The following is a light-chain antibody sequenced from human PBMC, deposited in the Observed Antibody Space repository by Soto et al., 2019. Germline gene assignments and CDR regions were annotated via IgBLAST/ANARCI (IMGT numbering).Light chain of an antibody. CDR1: QSVDND. V-gene: IGKV3D-15*01. J-gene: IGKJ1*01. Sequence: EIVMTQSPATLSVSPGDRATLSCRASQSVDNDLAWYQQKPGQPPRLLIYDASTRATGIPARFSGSQSGTEFTLTISSLLSEDFAVYSCQQYDNWPQTFGQGTKVDIK. CDR3: QQYDNWPQT. CDR2: DAS.